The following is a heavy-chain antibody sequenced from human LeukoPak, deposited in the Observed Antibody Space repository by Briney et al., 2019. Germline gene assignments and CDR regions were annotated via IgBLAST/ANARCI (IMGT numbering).Heavy chain of an antibody. Sequence: GGSLRLSCAASEFSVGSNYMTWVRQAPGKGLEWVSLIYSGGSTYYADSVKGRFTISRDNSKNTLYLQMNSLRAEDTAVYYCARAYCSGGSCYGMKPPYYYYYMDVWGKGTTVTISS. CDR2: IYSGGST. V-gene: IGHV3-66*01. J-gene: IGHJ6*03. D-gene: IGHD2-15*01. CDR1: EFSVGSNY. CDR3: ARAYCSGGSCYGMKPPYYYYYMDV.